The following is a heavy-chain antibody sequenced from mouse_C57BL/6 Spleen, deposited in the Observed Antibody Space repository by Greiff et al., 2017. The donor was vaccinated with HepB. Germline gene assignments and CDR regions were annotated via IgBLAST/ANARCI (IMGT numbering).Heavy chain of an antibody. V-gene: IGHV1-82*01. CDR3: ARSGSSYVEAMDY. J-gene: IGHJ4*01. D-gene: IGHD1-1*01. Sequence: VNVVESGPELVKPGASVKISCKASGYAFSSSWMNWVKQRPGKGLEWIGRIYPGDGDTNYNGKFKGKATLTADKSSSTAYMQLSSLTSEDSAVYFCARSGSSYVEAMDYWGQGTSVTVSS. CDR1: GYAFSSSW. CDR2: IYPGDGDT.